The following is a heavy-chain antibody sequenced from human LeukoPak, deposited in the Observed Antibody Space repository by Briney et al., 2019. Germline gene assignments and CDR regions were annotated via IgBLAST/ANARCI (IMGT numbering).Heavy chain of an antibody. J-gene: IGHJ4*02. V-gene: IGHV4-34*01. CDR3: ARYYYGSGSYLTNY. CDR1: GGSFSGYY. D-gene: IGHD3-10*01. Sequence: SETLSLTCAVYGGSFSGYYWSCIRQPPGKGLEWIGEINHRGSTNYNPSLKSRVTISVDTSKNQFSLKLSSVTAADTAVYYCARYYYGSGSYLTNYWGQGTLVTVSS. CDR2: INHRGST.